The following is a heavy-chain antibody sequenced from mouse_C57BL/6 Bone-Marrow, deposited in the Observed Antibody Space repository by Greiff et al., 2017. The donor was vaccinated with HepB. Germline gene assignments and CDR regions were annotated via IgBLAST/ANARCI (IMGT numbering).Heavy chain of an antibody. CDR3: SYYYGSSKGFAY. Sequence: QVQLQQSGPELVKPGASVKISCKASGYAFSSSWMNWVKQRPGKGLEWIGRIYPGDGDTNYNGKFKGKATMTADKSSSTASMQLSSLTSEDSAVYCCSYYYGSSKGFAYWGQGTLVTVSA. J-gene: IGHJ3*01. D-gene: IGHD1-1*01. V-gene: IGHV1-82*01. CDR2: IYPGDGDT. CDR1: GYAFSSSW.